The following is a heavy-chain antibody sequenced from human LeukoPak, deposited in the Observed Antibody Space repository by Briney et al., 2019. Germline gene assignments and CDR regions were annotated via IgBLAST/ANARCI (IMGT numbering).Heavy chain of an antibody. J-gene: IGHJ4*02. D-gene: IGHD3-9*01. CDR3: ARDRRYFDWLLKGDY. CDR2: ISSSSSTI. CDR1: GFTFSSYS. Sequence: GGSLRLSCAASGFTFSSYSMNWVRQAPGKGLEWVSYISSSSSTIYYADSVKGRFTISRDNAKNSLYLQMNSLRAEDTAVYYCARDRRYFDWLLKGDYWGQGTLVTVSS. V-gene: IGHV3-48*01.